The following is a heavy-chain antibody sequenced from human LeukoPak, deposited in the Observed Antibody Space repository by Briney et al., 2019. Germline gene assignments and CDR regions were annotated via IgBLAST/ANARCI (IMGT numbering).Heavy chain of an antibody. CDR1: GYTFTGYY. V-gene: IGHV1-2*02. Sequence: ASVKVFCKASGYTFTGYYMHWVRQAPGQGLEWMGWINPNSGGTNYAQKLQGRVTMTTDTSTSTAYMELRSLRSDDTAVYYCARGWGYYPYDFWSGYPAPEYFQHWGRGTLVTVSS. J-gene: IGHJ1*01. CDR2: INPNSGGT. D-gene: IGHD3-3*01. CDR3: ARGWGYYPYDFWSGYPAPEYFQH.